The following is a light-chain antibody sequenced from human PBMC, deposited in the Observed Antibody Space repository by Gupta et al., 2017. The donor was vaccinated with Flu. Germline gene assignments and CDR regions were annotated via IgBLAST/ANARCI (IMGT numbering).Light chain of an antibody. CDR3: HQDESSPPYT. Sequence: DIVMTQSPDSLAVSLGERATINCKSSQSVLYSYNNRNYLAWFQQKPGQPPQLLVYWASIREVGVADSFSGSGGGKDLTLTIDNGQEEDVAGYCCHQDESSPPYTFGQGTKVEIK. J-gene: IGKJ2*01. CDR2: WAS. CDR1: QSVLYSYNNRNY. V-gene: IGKV4-1*01.